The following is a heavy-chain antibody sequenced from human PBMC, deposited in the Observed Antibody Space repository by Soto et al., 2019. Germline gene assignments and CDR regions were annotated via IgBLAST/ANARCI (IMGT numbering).Heavy chain of an antibody. CDR2: PNSDESSI. J-gene: IGHJ4*02. V-gene: IGHV3-74*03. Sequence: DVQLEESGGGLVQPGGSLRLSCAVSGFTFISYWMHWVRQVPGKGLVWVARPNSDESSIAYADSVKGRFTISRDNAKNMVYLEINSLRAEDTAVYYCAREFYYYDRSGNLGYWGQGALVTVSS. D-gene: IGHD3-22*01. CDR1: GFTFISYW. CDR3: AREFYYYDRSGNLGY.